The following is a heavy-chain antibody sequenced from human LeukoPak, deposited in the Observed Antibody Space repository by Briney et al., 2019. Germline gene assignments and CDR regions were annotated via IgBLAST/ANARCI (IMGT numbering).Heavy chain of an antibody. CDR2: IIPIFGTA. CDR1: GGTFSSYA. CDR3: AREGGAAAGTVGSFDY. V-gene: IGHV1-69*05. Sequence: SVKGSCKATGGTFSSYAISWVRQAPGQGLEWMGGIIPIFGTANYAQKFQGRVTITTDESTSTAYMELSSLRSEDTAVYYCAREGGAAAGTVGSFDYWGQGTLVTVSS. J-gene: IGHJ4*02. D-gene: IGHD6-13*01.